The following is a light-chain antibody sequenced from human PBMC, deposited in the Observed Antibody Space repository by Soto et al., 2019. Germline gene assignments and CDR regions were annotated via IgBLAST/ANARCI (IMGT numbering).Light chain of an antibody. CDR1: QSVLSSSNNKNS. J-gene: IGKJ5*01. CDR2: DAS. CDR3: QQYEDITIT. V-gene: IGKV4-1*01. Sequence: DFVMTQSPDSLAVSLGERATINCKSSQSVLSSSNNKNSLAWYQQKPGKAPRLLIYDASNLETGVPSRFSGSGSGTDFNFTISRLQPEDIATYECQQYEDITITFGQGTRLEIK.